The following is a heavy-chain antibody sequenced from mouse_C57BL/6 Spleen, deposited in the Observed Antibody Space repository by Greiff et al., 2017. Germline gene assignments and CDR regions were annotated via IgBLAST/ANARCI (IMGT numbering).Heavy chain of an antibody. D-gene: IGHD2-2*01. CDR3: TAGYCGYHWYFDV. Sequence: VHVKQSGAELVRPGASVKMSCTASGFNFTDDYMHWVKQRPEQGLEWIGWIDPENGDTVYASKFQGKATITADTSSNPAYLQLSSLTSEDTDVYYCTAGYCGYHWYFDVWGTGTTVTVSS. V-gene: IGHV14-4*01. J-gene: IGHJ1*03. CDR2: IDPENGDT. CDR1: GFNFTDDY.